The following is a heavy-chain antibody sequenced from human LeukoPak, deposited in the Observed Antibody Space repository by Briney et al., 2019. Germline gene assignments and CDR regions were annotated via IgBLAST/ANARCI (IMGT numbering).Heavy chain of an antibody. CDR2: IYTSGST. V-gene: IGHV4-4*07. CDR3: ARGSTGIAAAGTTSDAFDI. CDR1: GGSISSYY. Sequence: SETLSLTCTVSGGSISSYYWSWIRQPAGKGLEWIGRIYTSGSTNYNPSLKSRVTMSVDTSKNQFSLKLSSVTAADTAVYYCARGSTGIAAAGTTSDAFDIWGQGTMVTVSS. J-gene: IGHJ3*02. D-gene: IGHD6-13*01.